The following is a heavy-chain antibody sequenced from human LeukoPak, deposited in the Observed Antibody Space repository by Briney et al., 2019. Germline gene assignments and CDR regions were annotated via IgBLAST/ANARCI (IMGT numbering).Heavy chain of an antibody. CDR2: IESKTDGGTT. V-gene: IGHV3-15*04. D-gene: IGHD3-10*01. CDR1: GFTLSRYW. CDR3: TTYGSGRKFDY. J-gene: IGHJ4*02. Sequence: PGGSLRLPCAASGFTLSRYWMSWVRQAPGKGLEWVGRIESKTDGGTTDYAAPVKGRFTISRDDSTNTLYLQMNSLKSEDTAVYYCTTYGSGRKFDYWGQGILVTVSS.